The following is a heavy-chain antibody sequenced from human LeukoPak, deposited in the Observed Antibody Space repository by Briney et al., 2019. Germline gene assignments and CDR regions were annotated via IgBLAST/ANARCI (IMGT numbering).Heavy chain of an antibody. CDR2: ITSSGSTI. D-gene: IGHD3-10*01. V-gene: IGHV3-48*03. J-gene: IGHJ4*02. CDR3: ARAPPGPYGSGSLFDY. CDR1: GFAFSSYE. Sequence: GGSLRLSCVASGFAFSSYEMNWVRQAPGKGLEWVSFITSSGSTIYYADSVKGRFTISRDNAKNSLYLQMNSLRAEDTAVYYCARAPPGPYGSGSLFDYWGQGTLVTVSS.